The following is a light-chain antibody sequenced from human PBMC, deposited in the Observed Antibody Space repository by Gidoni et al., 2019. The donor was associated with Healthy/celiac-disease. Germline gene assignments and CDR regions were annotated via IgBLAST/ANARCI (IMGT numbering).Light chain of an antibody. V-gene: IGLV1-40*01. CDR2: GNS. J-gene: IGLJ2*01. CDR3: QSYDSSLSGVV. CDR1: SSNIGAGYD. Sequence: QSVLTQPPSVSGAPGPRVTISCTGSSSNIGAGYDVHWYQQLPGTAPKLLISGNSNRPSGVPDRCSGSKSGTSASLAITGLQAEDEADYYCQSYDSSLSGVVFGGGTKLTVL.